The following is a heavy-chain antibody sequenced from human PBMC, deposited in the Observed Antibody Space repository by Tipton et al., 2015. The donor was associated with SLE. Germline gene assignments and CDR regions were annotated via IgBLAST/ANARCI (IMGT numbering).Heavy chain of an antibody. J-gene: IGHJ4*02. V-gene: IGHV3-66*01. CDR3: AREARGIAATS. D-gene: IGHD5-12*01. CDR2: IYSGGST. CDR1: GFTVSSNY. Sequence: GSLRLSCAASGFTVSSNYMSWVRQAPGKGLEWVSVIYSGGSTYYADSVKGRFTISRDNSKNTLYLQMNSLRAEDTAVYYCAREARGIAATSWGQGTLVTVSS.